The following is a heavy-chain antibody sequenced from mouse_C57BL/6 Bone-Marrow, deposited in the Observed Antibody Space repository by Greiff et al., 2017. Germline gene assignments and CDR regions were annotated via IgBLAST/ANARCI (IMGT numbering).Heavy chain of an antibody. Sequence: QVQLKESGPGLVQLSQSLSITCTVSGFSLTSYGVHWVRQSPGKGLEWLGVIWSGGSTDYNAAFISRLSISKDNSKSQVFFKMNSLQADDTAIYYCARNPLYYGSSHYYAMDYWGQGTSVTVSS. J-gene: IGHJ4*01. V-gene: IGHV2-2*01. CDR2: IWSGGST. D-gene: IGHD1-1*01. CDR1: GFSLTSYG. CDR3: ARNPLYYGSSHYYAMDY.